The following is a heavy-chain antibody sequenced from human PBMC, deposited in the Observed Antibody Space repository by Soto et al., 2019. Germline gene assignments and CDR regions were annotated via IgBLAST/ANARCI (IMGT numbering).Heavy chain of an antibody. V-gene: IGHV1-8*02. D-gene: IGHD6-13*01. CDR1: GYTFTDYD. Sequence: VASVKVSCKASGYTFTDYDINWVRQAAGQGLEWMGWMNPNTGNTAYAQRFEGRLTLTRDTSTHTAYLDLSSLTSEDTAVYFCARGFSSYSDHWAQGTLVTVSS. CDR2: MNPNTGNT. J-gene: IGHJ4*02. CDR3: ARGFSSYSDH.